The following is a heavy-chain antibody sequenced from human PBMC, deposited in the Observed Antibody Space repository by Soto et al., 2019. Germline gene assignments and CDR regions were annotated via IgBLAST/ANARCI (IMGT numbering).Heavy chain of an antibody. CDR1: GGRVSRYW. D-gene: IGHD1-26*01. CDR2: IYPGDSDT. J-gene: IGHJ3*02. Sequence: QKRSGKGCGGRVSRYWRGWVHQITGKGLEWMGIIYPGDSDTRYSPSFQGQVTISVDKSITTAYLQWSSLKASDTAMYYCARRRDGGSYNAFDIWGQGTMVTVSS. V-gene: IGHV5-51*07. CDR3: ARRRDGGSYNAFDI.